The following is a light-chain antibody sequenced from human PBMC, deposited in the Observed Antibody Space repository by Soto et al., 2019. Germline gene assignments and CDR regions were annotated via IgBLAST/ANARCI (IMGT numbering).Light chain of an antibody. CDR2: GNS. Sequence: QAVVTQPPSVSGAPGQRVTISCTGSSSNIGADYDVHWYQQLPGTAPKLLIYGNSNRPSGVPDRFSGSKSGTSAYLAITGLQAEDEADYYCQSYDSSLSAVVFGGGTQLTVL. V-gene: IGLV1-40*01. J-gene: IGLJ3*02. CDR3: QSYDSSLSAVV. CDR1: SSNIGADYD.